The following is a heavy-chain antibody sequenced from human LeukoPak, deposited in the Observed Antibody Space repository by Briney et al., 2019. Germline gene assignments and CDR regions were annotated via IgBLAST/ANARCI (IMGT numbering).Heavy chain of an antibody. D-gene: IGHD4-17*01. V-gene: IGHV4-38-2*02. Sequence: SETLSLTCTVSGYSISSGYYWGWIRQPPGRGLEWIGYIYHSGSTYYNPSLKSRVTISVDRSKNQFSLKLSSVTAADTAVYYCARDDGDLFDYWGQGTLVTVSS. CDR1: GYSISSGYY. CDR2: IYHSGST. CDR3: ARDDGDLFDY. J-gene: IGHJ4*02.